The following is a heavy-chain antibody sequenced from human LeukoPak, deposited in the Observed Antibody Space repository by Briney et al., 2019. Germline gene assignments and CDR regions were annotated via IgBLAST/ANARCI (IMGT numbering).Heavy chain of an antibody. V-gene: IGHV4-4*07. J-gene: IGHJ4*02. Sequence: PSETLSLACSVSGGSINTYYWSCIRQPAGRALEWIGRIHSSGSTHYNPSLKSRVTMSLDTSKNQFSLKLTSVTAADTAVYYCARDNDFFDYWGQGTLVTVSS. CDR1: GGSINTYY. CDR2: IHSSGST. CDR3: ARDNDFFDY.